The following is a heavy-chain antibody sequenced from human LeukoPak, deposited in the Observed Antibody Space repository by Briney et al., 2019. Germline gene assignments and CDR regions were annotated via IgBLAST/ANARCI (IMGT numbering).Heavy chain of an antibody. V-gene: IGHV4-59*01. CDR1: GGSISSYY. CDR3: ARVRSQLGIYSYGDYFDY. CDR2: IYYSGST. D-gene: IGHD5-18*01. J-gene: IGHJ4*02. Sequence: SETLSLTCTVSGGSISSYYWSWIRQPPGKGLEWIGYIYYSGSTNYNPSLKSRVTISVDTSKNQFSLKLSSVTAADTAVYYCARVRSQLGIYSYGDYFDYWGQGTLVTVSS.